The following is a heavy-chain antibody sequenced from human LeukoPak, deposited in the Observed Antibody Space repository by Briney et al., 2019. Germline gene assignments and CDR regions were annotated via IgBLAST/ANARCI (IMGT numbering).Heavy chain of an antibody. CDR1: GYTFTGYY. J-gene: IGHJ5*02. CDR2: INPNSGGT. CDR3: ARARPLIAAAGTGYWFDP. D-gene: IGHD6-13*01. Sequence: ASVKVSCKASGYTFTGYYMHWVRQAPGQGLEWMGRINPNSGGTNYAQKFHGRVTMTRDTSISTAYMELSRLRSDDTAVYYCARARPLIAAAGTGYWFDPWGQGTLVTVSS. V-gene: IGHV1-2*06.